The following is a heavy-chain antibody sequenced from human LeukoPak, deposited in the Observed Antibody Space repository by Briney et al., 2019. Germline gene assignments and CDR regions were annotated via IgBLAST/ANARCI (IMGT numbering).Heavy chain of an antibody. CDR1: GGTFSSYA. Sequence: SVKVSCKASGGTFSSYAISWVRQAPGQGLEWMGGIIPIFGTANYAQKFQGRVTITADESTSTAYMELSSLRSEDTAVYYCASLDQSRRTGYYRSYYYYYTDVWGKGTTVTISS. CDR3: ASLDQSRRTGYYRSYYYYYTDV. V-gene: IGHV1-69*01. CDR2: IIPIFGTA. D-gene: IGHD3/OR15-3a*01. J-gene: IGHJ6*03.